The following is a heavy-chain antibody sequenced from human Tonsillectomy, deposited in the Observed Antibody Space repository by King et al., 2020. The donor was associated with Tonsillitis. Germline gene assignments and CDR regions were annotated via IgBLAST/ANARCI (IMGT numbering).Heavy chain of an antibody. CDR3: ARDGSAAAGTHFDH. D-gene: IGHD6-13*01. V-gene: IGHV1-18*04. J-gene: IGHJ4*02. Sequence: QLVQSGAEVKKPGASVKVSCKASGYTFTSYGISWVRQAPGQRLEWMGWISAYNRHTNYAQKFQGRVTMTTDTSTSTAYMELRSLRSDDTAVYYFARDGSAAAGTHFDHWGQGTLVTVSS. CDR2: ISAYNRHT. CDR1: GYTFTSYG.